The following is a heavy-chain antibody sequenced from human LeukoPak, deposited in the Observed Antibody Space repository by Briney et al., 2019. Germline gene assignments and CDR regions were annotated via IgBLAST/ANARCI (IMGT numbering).Heavy chain of an antibody. CDR1: GFTLTSSA. CDR3: AADPLSSYYDSSGSLDRVGAFDI. V-gene: IGHV1-58*02. Sequence: GASVKVSCKASGFTLTSSAMQWVRQARGQRLEWIGWIVVGSGNTNYAQKFQERVTITRDMSTSTAYMELRSLRSEDTAVYYCAADPLSSYYDSSGSLDRVGAFDIWGQGTMVTVSS. D-gene: IGHD3-22*01. J-gene: IGHJ3*02. CDR2: IVVGSGNT.